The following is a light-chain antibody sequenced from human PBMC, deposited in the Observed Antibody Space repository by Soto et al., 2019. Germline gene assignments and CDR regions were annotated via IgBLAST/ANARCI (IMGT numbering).Light chain of an antibody. CDR1: QGISNY. Sequence: DIQMTQSPSSLSASVGDRVTITCRARQGISNYLAWYQQKPGKVPKLLIYAASTLQSGVPSRFSGSGSGTDFTLTISSLQPEDVATYYCQKYNSALVTFGGGTKVDIK. CDR3: QKYNSALVT. V-gene: IGKV1-27*01. CDR2: AAS. J-gene: IGKJ4*01.